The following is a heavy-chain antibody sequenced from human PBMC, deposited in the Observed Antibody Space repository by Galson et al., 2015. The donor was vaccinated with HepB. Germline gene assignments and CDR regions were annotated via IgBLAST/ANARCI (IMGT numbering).Heavy chain of an antibody. J-gene: IGHJ6*02. CDR3: AGLNGGSSGWSLNYYYGMDV. Sequence: SLRLSCAASGFTFSSYGMHWVRQAPGKGLEWVAVISYDGSNKYYADSVKGRFTISRDNSKNTLYLQMNSLRAEDTAVYYCAGLNGGSSGWSLNYYYGMDVWGQGTTVTVSS. V-gene: IGHV3-30*03. CDR2: ISYDGSNK. D-gene: IGHD6-19*01. CDR1: GFTFSSYG.